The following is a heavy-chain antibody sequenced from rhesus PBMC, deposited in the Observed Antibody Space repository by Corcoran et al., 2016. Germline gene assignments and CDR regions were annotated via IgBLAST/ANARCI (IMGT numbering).Heavy chain of an antibody. CDR3: AREVWGDYSNWV. CDR1: GDSISSNY. D-gene: IGHD3-34*01. Sequence: QLQLQESGPGLVKPSETLSLTCVVSGDSISSNYWSWLRQPPGKGLEWIGRFSGGGGSTDYSPSLESRVTISTDTSRNQFSLKLSSVTAADTAVYYCAREVWGDYSNWVWGQGVLVTVSS. J-gene: IGHJ4*01. V-gene: IGHV4-173*01. CDR2: FSGGGGST.